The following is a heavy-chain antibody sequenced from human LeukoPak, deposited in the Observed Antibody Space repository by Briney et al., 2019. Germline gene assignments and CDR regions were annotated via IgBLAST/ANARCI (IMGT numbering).Heavy chain of an antibody. CDR2: IHYSGST. J-gene: IGHJ5*02. CDR1: GGSISSDY. CDR3: ARRATISSRFDP. V-gene: IGHV4-59*01. Sequence: SETLSLTCTVSGGSISSDYWSWIRQPPGKGLERIGYIHYSGSTNYNPSLKSRVTISVDTSRNHFSLNLSSVTAADTAVYYCARRATISSRFDPWGQGTLVTVSS. D-gene: IGHD5-24*01.